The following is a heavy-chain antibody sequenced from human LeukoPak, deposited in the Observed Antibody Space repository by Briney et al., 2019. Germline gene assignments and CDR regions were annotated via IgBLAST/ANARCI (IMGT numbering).Heavy chain of an antibody. Sequence: SETLSLTCTVSGGSISSYYWSWIRQPPGKGLEWIGYIYYSGSTNYNPSLKSRVTISVDTSKNQFSLKLSSVTAADTAVYYCARDRGGYCGGDCYSVFDYWGQGTLVTVSS. D-gene: IGHD2-21*02. V-gene: IGHV4-59*01. CDR2: IYYSGST. CDR1: GGSISSYY. J-gene: IGHJ4*02. CDR3: ARDRGGYCGGDCYSVFDY.